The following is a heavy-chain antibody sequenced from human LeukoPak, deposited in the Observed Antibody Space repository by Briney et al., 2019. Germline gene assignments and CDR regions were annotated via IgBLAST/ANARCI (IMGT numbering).Heavy chain of an antibody. CDR2: INSDGSRT. CDR1: GFTFSNYW. D-gene: IGHD6-19*01. V-gene: IGHV3-74*01. J-gene: IGHJ5*02. Sequence: GGSLRLSCAASGFTFSNYWMHWVRQAPGKGLVWVSRINSDGSRTDYADSVMGRITISRDNAKNTLYLQVNSLRAEDTAVYYCARAMSVRIENWFYPWGQGTLVTVSS. CDR3: ARAMSVRIENWFYP.